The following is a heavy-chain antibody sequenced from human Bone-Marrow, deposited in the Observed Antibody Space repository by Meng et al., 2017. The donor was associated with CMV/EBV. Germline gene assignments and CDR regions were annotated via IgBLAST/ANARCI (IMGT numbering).Heavy chain of an antibody. CDR1: GGSISSSSYY. J-gene: IGHJ4*02. CDR3: ARDSEAAAHPWYFDY. V-gene: IGHV4-39*07. D-gene: IGHD6-6*01. Sequence: SETLSLTCTVSGGSISSSSYYWGWIRQPPGKGLEWIGSIYYSGSTYYNPSLKSRVTISVDTSKNQFSLKLSSVTAADTAVYYCARDSEAAAHPWYFDYWGQGTLVTVSS. CDR2: IYYSGST.